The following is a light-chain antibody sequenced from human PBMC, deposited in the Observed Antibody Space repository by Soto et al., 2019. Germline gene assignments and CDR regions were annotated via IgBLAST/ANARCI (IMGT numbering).Light chain of an antibody. V-gene: IGLV2-14*01. CDR2: DVS. CDR1: SSDVGAYNY. CDR3: SSYTSISTVV. Sequence: QSVLTQPASVSGSPGQSITISCTGASSDVGAYNYVSWYQQHPGKAPKLMIFDVSNRPSGVSNRFSASKSGNTASLTISGLQAEDEADYYCSSYTSISTVVFGGGTKLTVL. J-gene: IGLJ2*01.